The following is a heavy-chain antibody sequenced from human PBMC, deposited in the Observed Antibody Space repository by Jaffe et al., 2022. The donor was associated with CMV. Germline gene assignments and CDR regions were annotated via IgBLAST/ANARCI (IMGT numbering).Heavy chain of an antibody. J-gene: IGHJ4*02. CDR3: TTDLEVEYYFDY. D-gene: IGHD2-2*01. Sequence: EVQLVESGGGLVKPGGSLRLSCAASGFTFSNAWMSWVRQAPGKGLEWVGRIKSKTDGGTTDYAAPVKGRFTISRDDSKNTLYLQMNSLKTEDTAVYYCTTDLEVEYYFDYWGQGTLVTVSS. CDR2: IKSKTDGGTT. CDR1: GFTFSNAW. V-gene: IGHV3-15*01.